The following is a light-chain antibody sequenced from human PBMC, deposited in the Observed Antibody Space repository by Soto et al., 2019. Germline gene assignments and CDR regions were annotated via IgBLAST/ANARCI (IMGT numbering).Light chain of an antibody. CDR1: TSDIGNNEY. V-gene: IGLV2-14*01. CDR3: SSYTPTTWV. Sequence: QSVLTQPASVSGSPGQSITISCTGTTSDIGNNEYVSWYQQHPGKAPQLIIYEVVHRPSGVSNRFSVSKSGNTASLTISGLQAEDEADYFCSSYTPTTWVFGGGTKVTVL. CDR2: EVV. J-gene: IGLJ3*02.